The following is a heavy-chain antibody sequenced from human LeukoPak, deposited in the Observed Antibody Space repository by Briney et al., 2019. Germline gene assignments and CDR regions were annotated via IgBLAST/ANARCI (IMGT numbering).Heavy chain of an antibody. D-gene: IGHD3-10*01. Sequence: GGSLRLSCAASGFTFSSYAMHWVRQAPGKGLEWVAVISYDGSNKYYADSVKGRFTISRDNSKNTLYLQMNSLRAEDTAVYYCARYYYGWGSRGAFDIWGQGTMVTVSS. V-gene: IGHV3-30*04. CDR1: GFTFSSYA. J-gene: IGHJ3*02. CDR2: ISYDGSNK. CDR3: ARYYYGWGSRGAFDI.